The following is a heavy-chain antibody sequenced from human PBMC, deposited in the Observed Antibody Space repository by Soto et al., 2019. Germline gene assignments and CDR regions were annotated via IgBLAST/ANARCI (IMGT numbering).Heavy chain of an antibody. D-gene: IGHD3-3*02. CDR1: GGTFGNSA. CDR3: ARDKDRQQLGGNYSCGIDV. V-gene: IGHV1-69*12. Sequence: QVQLVQSGAEVKKPGSSVTVSCKASGGTFGNSAISWVRQAPGQGLEWMGGIIPMFPTPDYAQKFQGRVTITADESTSTAYMELTSLRSEDTAVYYCARDKDRQQLGGNYSCGIDVWGQGTTVTVSS. J-gene: IGHJ6*02. CDR2: IIPMFPTP.